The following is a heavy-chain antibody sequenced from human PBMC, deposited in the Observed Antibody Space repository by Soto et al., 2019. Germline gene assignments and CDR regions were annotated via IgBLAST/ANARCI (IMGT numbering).Heavy chain of an antibody. V-gene: IGHV3-23*01. D-gene: IGHD2-15*01. CDR1: GFTFYTYA. J-gene: IGHJ4*02. CDR3: AKDTPVVMFLFDS. Sequence: GGSLRLSCAASGFTFYTYAMTWVRQAPGKGLEWVSSITDTGGSTYYADSVKGPFTISRDNSKNTLYLQMNSLRADDTAEYYCAKDTPVVMFLFDSWGRGTLVTVSS. CDR2: ITDTGGST.